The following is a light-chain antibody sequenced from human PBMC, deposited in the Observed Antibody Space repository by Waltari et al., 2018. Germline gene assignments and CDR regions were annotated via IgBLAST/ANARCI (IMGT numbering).Light chain of an antibody. V-gene: IGLV2-14*01. CDR2: EVS. Sequence: QSALTQPASVSGSPGQSITLSCSGTHSHVAAYHFVSWYQQHPGKAPHLIIYEVSNRPSGISKRFSASKSGNTASLTITGLQAEDEAEYYCQSYDSSLSGDVFGPGTKVTVL. CDR3: QSYDSSLSGDV. CDR1: HSHVAAYHF. J-gene: IGLJ1*01.